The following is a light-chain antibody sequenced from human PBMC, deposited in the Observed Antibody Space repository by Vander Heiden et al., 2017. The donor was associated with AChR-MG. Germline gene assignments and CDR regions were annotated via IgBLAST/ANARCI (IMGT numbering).Light chain of an antibody. J-gene: IGLJ3*02. CDR3: AAWDDSLNGPV. CDR1: SSHLGSNN. V-gene: IGLV1-44*01. Sequence: QSVLTPPPSASGTPGQRVTISCSGSSSHLGSNNVNWYQQRPGTAPKLLMYSGDKRPAGVPDRFSGSRSGTSASLAISGLQSEDEADYYCAAWDDSLNGPVFGGGTKLTVL. CDR2: SGD.